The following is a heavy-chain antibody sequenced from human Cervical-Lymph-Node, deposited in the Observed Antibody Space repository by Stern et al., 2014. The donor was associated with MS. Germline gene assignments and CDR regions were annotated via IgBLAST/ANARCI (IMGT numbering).Heavy chain of an antibody. CDR1: GGTFSRYP. CDR2: IIPISGTT. CDR3: ATKRGGQCSRGDCYSFDY. J-gene: IGHJ4*02. V-gene: IGHV1-69*01. Sequence: QVQLVQSGAEVKKPGSSVKVSCKASGGTFSRYPVCWVRQAPGQGLEWMGGIIPISGTTSHAQRFQGRLTITADDATSTAYMELSSLNSDDTAVYYCATKRGGQCSRGDCYSFDYWGQGTLVTVSS. D-gene: IGHD2-21*02.